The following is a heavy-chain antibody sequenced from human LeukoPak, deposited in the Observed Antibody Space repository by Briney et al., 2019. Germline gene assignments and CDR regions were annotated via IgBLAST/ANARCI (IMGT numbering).Heavy chain of an antibody. CDR1: GFTFSSYA. J-gene: IGHJ3*01. D-gene: IGHD1-14*01. CDR3: ARGRNAFDL. Sequence: GGSLRLSCAASGFTFSSYAMSWVRQAPGKGLEWVSVISGSGGITYYADSVKGRFTISRDNSKKTLYLQMNSLRAEDTAVYYCARGRNAFDLWGQGTMVTVSS. V-gene: IGHV3-23*01. CDR2: ISGSGGIT.